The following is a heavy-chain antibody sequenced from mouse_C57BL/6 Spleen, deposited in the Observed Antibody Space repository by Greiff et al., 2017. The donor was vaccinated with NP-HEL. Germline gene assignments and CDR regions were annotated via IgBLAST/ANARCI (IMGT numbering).Heavy chain of an antibody. J-gene: IGHJ1*03. CDR1: GYAFSSYW. CDR3: ARWAITTGGYFDV. CDR2: IYPGDGDT. D-gene: IGHD1-1*01. Sequence: VQLQQSGAELVKPGASVKISCKASGYAFSSYWMNWVKQRPGKGLEWIGQIYPGDGDTNYNGKFKGKATLTADKSSSTAYMQLSSLTSEDSAVYFCARWAITTGGYFDVWGTGTTVTVSS. V-gene: IGHV1-80*01.